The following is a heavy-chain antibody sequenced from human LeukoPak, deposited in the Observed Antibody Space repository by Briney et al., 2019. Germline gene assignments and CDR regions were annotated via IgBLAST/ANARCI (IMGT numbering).Heavy chain of an antibody. D-gene: IGHD3-10*01. CDR3: ARDGDYYGSGSYTVDY. J-gene: IGHJ4*02. CDR1: GYTFTSYG. CDR2: ISAYNGNT. V-gene: IGHV1-18*01. Sequence: ASVKVSCKASGYTFTSYGISWVRQAPGQGLEWMGWISAYNGNTNYAQKLQGRVTMTTDTSTSTAYMELSRLRSDDTAVYYCARDGDYYGSGSYTVDYWGQGTLVTVSS.